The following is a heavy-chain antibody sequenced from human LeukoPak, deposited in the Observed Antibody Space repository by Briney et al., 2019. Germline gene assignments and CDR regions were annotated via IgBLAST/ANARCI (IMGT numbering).Heavy chain of an antibody. CDR3: ANLGVRAEFDS. J-gene: IGHJ4*02. CDR2: ISGTGGGT. CDR1: GITFSSYA. D-gene: IGHD3-10*01. Sequence: QSGGSLRLSCAASGITFSSYAMSWVRQAPGKGLEWVSAISGTGGGTYYADSVKGRFTISRDNSKNTLYLQMKSLRAEDTAVYYCANLGVRAEFDSWGQGTLVTVSS. V-gene: IGHV3-23*01.